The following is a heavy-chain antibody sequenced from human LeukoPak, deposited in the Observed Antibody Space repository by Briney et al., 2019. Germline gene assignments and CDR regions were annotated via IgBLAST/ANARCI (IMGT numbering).Heavy chain of an antibody. J-gene: IGHJ4*02. CDR1: GFTFDDYA. Sequence: GGSLRLSCAASGFTFDDYAMHWVRQAPGKGLEWVSGISWNSGSIGYADSVKGRFTISRDNAKNSLYLQMNSLRAEDTAVYYCAIGGAYDILTGWKDWGQGTLVTVSS. D-gene: IGHD3-9*01. CDR2: ISWNSGSI. CDR3: AIGGAYDILTGWKD. V-gene: IGHV3-9*01.